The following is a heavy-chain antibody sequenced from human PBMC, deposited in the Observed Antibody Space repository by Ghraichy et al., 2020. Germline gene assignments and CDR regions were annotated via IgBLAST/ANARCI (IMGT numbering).Heavy chain of an antibody. V-gene: IGHV3-23*01. D-gene: IGHD3-3*01. CDR1: GFTFSTSS. CDR3: AKEAIFEDPEGFDY. J-gene: IGHJ4*02. CDR2: LSGSGTNT. Sequence: GGSLRLSCAASGFTFSTSSMSWVRQALGKGLEWVSALSGSGTNTYYADSVKGRFTISRDNSRNTLYLQMNSLRAEDTAVYYCAKEAIFEDPEGFDYWGQGTLVTVSS.